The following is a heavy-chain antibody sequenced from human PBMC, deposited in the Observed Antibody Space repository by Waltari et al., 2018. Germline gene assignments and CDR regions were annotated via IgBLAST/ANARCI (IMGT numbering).Heavy chain of an antibody. CDR3: ARDLGSDYGNRDY. CDR2: INPNSGDT. D-gene: IGHD4-17*01. J-gene: IGHJ4*02. CDR1: GYTFTGYY. V-gene: IGHV1-2*06. Sequence: QVPLVQSEAEVKKPGASVTVSWKASGYTFTGYYIPWVRRAPGQGLEWMGRINPNSGDTNYAQKFQGRVTLTRDTSINTAYMELSSLKSDDTAVYYCARDLGSDYGNRDYWGQGTLVTVPS.